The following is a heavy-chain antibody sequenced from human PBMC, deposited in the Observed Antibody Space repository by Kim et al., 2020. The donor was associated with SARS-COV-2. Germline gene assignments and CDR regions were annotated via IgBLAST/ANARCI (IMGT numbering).Heavy chain of an antibody. Sequence: GGSLRLSCAASGFTFSSYAMHWVRQAPGKGLEWVAVISYDGSNKYYADSVKGRFTISRDNSKNTLYLQMNSLRAEDTAVYYCARERGYSYGYDYWGQGTLVTVSS. CDR1: GFTFSSYA. CDR2: ISYDGSNK. J-gene: IGHJ4*02. D-gene: IGHD5-18*01. CDR3: ARERGYSYGYDY. V-gene: IGHV3-30*04.